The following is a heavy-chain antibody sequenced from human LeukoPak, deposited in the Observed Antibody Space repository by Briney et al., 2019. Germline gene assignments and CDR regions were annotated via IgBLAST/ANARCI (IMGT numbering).Heavy chain of an antibody. D-gene: IGHD6-19*01. V-gene: IGHV3-30*04. CDR2: ISYDGSNK. Sequence: GGSLRLSCAASGFTFSSYAMHWVRQAPGKGLEWVAVISYDGSNKYYADSVKGRFTISRDNSKNTLYLQMNSLRAEDTAVYYCARYQGRDSSGWYVYWGQGTLVTVSS. CDR3: ARYQGRDSSGWYVY. J-gene: IGHJ4*02. CDR1: GFTFSSYA.